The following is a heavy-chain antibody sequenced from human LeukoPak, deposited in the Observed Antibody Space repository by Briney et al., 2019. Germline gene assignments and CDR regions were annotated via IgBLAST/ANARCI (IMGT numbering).Heavy chain of an antibody. CDR3: AKSRVAVAAPRNWFDP. V-gene: IGHV3-23*01. CDR2: ISGSGLST. D-gene: IGHD6-19*01. J-gene: IGHJ5*02. CDR1: GFTFSSYA. Sequence: PGGSLRPSCAASGFTFSSYAMSWVRQAPGKGLEWVSTISGSGLSTYYADSVKGRFTISRDNSNNTLYLQMNSLRVEDTAVYYCAKSRVAVAAPRNWFDPWGQGTLVTVSS.